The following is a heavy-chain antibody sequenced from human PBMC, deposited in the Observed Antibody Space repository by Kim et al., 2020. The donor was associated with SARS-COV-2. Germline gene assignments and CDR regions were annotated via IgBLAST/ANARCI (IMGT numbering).Heavy chain of an antibody. V-gene: IGHV3-21*01. D-gene: IGHD6-19*01. CDR3: ARGRGPVAAGYYFDY. Sequence: GGSLRLSCAASGFTFSSYAMNWVRQAPGTGLEWVSSISTSNNYIYYADSLKGRFTISRDNAKNSLFLQMNSLRAEDTAVYYCARGRGPVAAGYYFDYWGQGTLGTVSS. CDR1: GFTFSSYA. J-gene: IGHJ4*02. CDR2: ISTSNNYI.